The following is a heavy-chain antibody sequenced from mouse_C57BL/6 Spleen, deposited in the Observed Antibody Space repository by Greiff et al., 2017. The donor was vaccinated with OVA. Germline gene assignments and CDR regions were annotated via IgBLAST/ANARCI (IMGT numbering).Heavy chain of an antibody. D-gene: IGHD3-2*02. V-gene: IGHV1-82*01. J-gene: IGHJ2*01. CDR2: IYPGDGDT. CDR3: ARDSSGAGGYFDY. Sequence: VKLMESGPELVKPGASVKISCKASGYAFSSSWMNWVKQRPGKGLEWIGRIYPGDGDTNYNGKFKGKATLTADKSSSTAYMQLSSLTSEDSAVYFCARDSSGAGGYFDYWGQGTTLTVSS. CDR1: GYAFSSSW.